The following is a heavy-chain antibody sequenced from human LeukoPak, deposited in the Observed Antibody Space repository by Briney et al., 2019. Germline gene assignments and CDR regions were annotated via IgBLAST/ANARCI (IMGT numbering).Heavy chain of an antibody. CDR1: GGSITSSNW. CDR2: ISLSGRT. J-gene: IGHJ3*02. CDR3: ARDPFIEASGYDAFDI. Sequence: SGTLSLTCDVSGGSITSSNWWSWVRQPPGKGLEWIGEISLSGRTNNDPSLKSRVTISVDKSKNHFSLRLTSVTAADTAVYYCARDPFIEASGYDAFDIWGQGTMVTVSS. V-gene: IGHV4-4*02. D-gene: IGHD6-13*01.